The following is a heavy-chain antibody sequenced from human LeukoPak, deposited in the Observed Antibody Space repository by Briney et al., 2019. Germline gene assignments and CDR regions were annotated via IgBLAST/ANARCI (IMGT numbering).Heavy chain of an antibody. CDR1: GGTFSSYA. CDR2: ISAYNGNT. J-gene: IGHJ4*02. Sequence: GASVKVSCKASGGTFSSYAISWVRQAPGQGLEWMGWISAYNGNTNYAQKLQGRVTMTTDTSTSTAYMELRSLRSDDTAVYYCARGGPLAAAGTWTTTTLDYWGQGTLVTVSS. V-gene: IGHV1-18*01. CDR3: ARGGPLAAAGTWTTTTLDY. D-gene: IGHD6-13*01.